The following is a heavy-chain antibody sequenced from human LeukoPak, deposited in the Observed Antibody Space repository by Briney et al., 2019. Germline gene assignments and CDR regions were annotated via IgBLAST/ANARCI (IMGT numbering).Heavy chain of an antibody. Sequence: GGSLRLSCAASGFTFSSYGVHWVRQAPGKGLEWVAVISYDGSNKYYADSVKGRFTISRDNSKNTLYLQMNSLRAEDTAVYCCAREGGSGWYYFDYWGQGTLVTVSS. CDR2: ISYDGSNK. J-gene: IGHJ4*02. D-gene: IGHD6-19*01. CDR3: AREGGSGWYYFDY. CDR1: GFTFSSYG. V-gene: IGHV3-30-3*01.